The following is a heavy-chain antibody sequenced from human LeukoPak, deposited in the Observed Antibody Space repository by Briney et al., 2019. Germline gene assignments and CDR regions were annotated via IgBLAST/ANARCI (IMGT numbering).Heavy chain of an antibody. D-gene: IGHD5-18*01. J-gene: IGHJ4*02. CDR2: IRYDGSNK. Sequence: GGSLRLSCAASGFTFSSYGMHWVRQAPGKGLEWVAFIRYDGSNKYYADSVKGRFTISRDNSKNTLYLQMNSLRAEDTAVYYCAKDISVDTAILDYWGQGTLVTVSS. V-gene: IGHV3-30*02. CDR3: AKDISVDTAILDY. CDR1: GFTFSSYG.